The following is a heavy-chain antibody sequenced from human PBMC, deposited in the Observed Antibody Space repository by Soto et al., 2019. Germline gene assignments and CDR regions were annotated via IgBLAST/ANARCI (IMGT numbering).Heavy chain of an antibody. CDR2: FDPEDVET. CDR3: ATDYNQTDYGDYVYFQH. V-gene: IGHV1-24*01. D-gene: IGHD4-17*01. J-gene: IGHJ1*01. CDR1: GYTLTELS. Sequence: ASVKVSCKVSGYTLTELSMHWVRQAPGKGLEWMEGFDPEDVETIFAQKFQGRVTITEDTSTDTAYMELSSLRSEDTAVYYCATDYNQTDYGDYVYFQHWGQGTLVTVSS.